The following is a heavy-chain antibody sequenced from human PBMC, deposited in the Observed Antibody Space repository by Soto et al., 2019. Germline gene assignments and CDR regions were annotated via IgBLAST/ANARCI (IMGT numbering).Heavy chain of an antibody. Sequence: ASVKVSRKVSGYTLTELSRHWVRQAPGKGLEWMGGFDPEDGETIYAQKFQGRVTMTEDTSTDTAYMELSSLRSEDTAVYYCATSVIHGTGNILLVPAATYQALNGMDVWGQGTPVTVSS. J-gene: IGHJ6*02. D-gene: IGHD2-2*01. CDR2: FDPEDGET. CDR3: ATSVIHGTGNILLVPAATYQALNGMDV. CDR1: GYTLTELS. V-gene: IGHV1-24*01.